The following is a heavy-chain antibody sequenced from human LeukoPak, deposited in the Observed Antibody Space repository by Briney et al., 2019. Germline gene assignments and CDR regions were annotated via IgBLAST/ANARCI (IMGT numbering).Heavy chain of an antibody. V-gene: IGHV3-23*01. CDR2: ISGSGGST. CDR1: GFTFSSYA. J-gene: IGHJ5*02. Sequence: GGSLRLSCAASGFTFSSYAMSWVRQAPGKGLEWVSAISGSGGSTYYADSVKGRFTISRDNSKNTLYLQMNSLRAEDTAVYYCASYSSSWYGNWFDPWGQGTLVTVSS. D-gene: IGHD6-13*01. CDR3: ASYSSSWYGNWFDP.